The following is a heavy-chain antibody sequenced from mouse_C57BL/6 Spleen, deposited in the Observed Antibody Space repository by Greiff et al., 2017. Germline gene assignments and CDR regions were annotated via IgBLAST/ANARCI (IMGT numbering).Heavy chain of an antibody. Sequence: QVQLQQPGAELVMPGASVKLSCKASGYTFTSYWMHWVKQRPGQGLEWIGEIDPSDSYTNYNRKFKGKSTLTVDKSSSTAYMQLSSLTSEDSAVYYCARSNYSNSYYFDYWGQGTTLTVSS. V-gene: IGHV1-69*01. CDR2: IDPSDSYT. CDR1: GYTFTSYW. J-gene: IGHJ2*01. CDR3: ARSNYSNSYYFDY. D-gene: IGHD2-5*01.